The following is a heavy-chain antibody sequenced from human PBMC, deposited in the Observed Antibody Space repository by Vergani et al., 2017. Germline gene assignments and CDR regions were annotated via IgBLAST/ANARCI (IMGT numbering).Heavy chain of an antibody. Sequence: EVQLLQSGGGVIQPGGSVRLSCAASEFTFSNYAMNWVRQAPGEGLEWVSRISDNGAYTSYGDSVKGRFTISRDNSKNTVFLQMKSLRAEDTAVYYCAAMAWFDPWDQGTLVTVSS. CDR1: EFTFSNYA. V-gene: IGHV3-23*01. D-gene: IGHD5-18*01. CDR2: ISDNGAYT. CDR3: AAMAWFDP. J-gene: IGHJ5*02.